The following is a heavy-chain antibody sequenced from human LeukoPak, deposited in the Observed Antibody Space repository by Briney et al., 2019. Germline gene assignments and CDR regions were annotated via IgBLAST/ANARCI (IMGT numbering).Heavy chain of an antibody. CDR1: GFSLSTSGVG. CDR3: AHSSSEYYYDSSGYYWDV. V-gene: IGHV2-5*02. J-gene: IGHJ6*04. CDR2: IYWDDDK. D-gene: IGHD3-22*01. Sequence: SGPTLVKPTQTLTLTCTFSGFSLSTSGVGVGWIRQPPGKALEWLALIYWDDDKRYSPSLKSRLTITKDTSKNQVVLTMTNMDPVDTATYYCAHSSSEYYYDSSGYYWDVWGKGTTVTVSS.